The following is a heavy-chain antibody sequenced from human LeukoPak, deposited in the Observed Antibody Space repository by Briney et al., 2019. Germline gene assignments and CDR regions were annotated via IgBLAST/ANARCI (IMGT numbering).Heavy chain of an antibody. Sequence: SETPSLTCAVSGGSISSSNWWSWVRQPPGKGLEWIGEIYHSGSTNYNPSPKSRVTISVDKSKNQFSLKLSSVTAADTAIYYCVRTYEIVGATAFYHYFYYMDVRGKGTTVTISS. V-gene: IGHV4-4*02. CDR1: GGSISSSNW. CDR3: VRTYEIVGATAFYHYFYYMDV. D-gene: IGHD1-26*01. CDR2: IYHSGST. J-gene: IGHJ6*03.